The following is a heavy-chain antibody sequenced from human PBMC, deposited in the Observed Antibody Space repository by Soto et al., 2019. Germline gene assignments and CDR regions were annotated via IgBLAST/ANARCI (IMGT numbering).Heavy chain of an antibody. CDR3: AREFSMAYCAFDI. V-gene: IGHV3-53*01. J-gene: IGHJ3*02. CDR2: IYSGGNT. Sequence: SRVRQAPGKGLEWVSVIYSGGNTYYADSVQGRFTISRDNSKNTLYLQMNSLRAEDTAVYYCAREFSMAYCAFDIWGQGTMVTVS. D-gene: IGHD2-8*01.